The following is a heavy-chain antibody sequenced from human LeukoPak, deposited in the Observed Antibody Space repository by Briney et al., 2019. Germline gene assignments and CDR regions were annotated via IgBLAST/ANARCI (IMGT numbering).Heavy chain of an antibody. D-gene: IGHD2-21*01. Sequence: ASVKVSCKASGYTFTGYYMHWVRQAPGQGRDWMGWINPNSGGTNYAQKFQGRVTMTRDTSNSTAYMELSRLRSDDTALYYCARVDTSIPRYWGQGTLVTVSS. CDR2: INPNSGGT. V-gene: IGHV1-2*02. J-gene: IGHJ4*02. CDR1: GYTFTGYY. CDR3: ARVDTSIPRY.